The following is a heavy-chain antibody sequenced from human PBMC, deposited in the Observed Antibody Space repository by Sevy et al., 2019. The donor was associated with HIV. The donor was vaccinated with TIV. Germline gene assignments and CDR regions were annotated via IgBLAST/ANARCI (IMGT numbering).Heavy chain of an antibody. D-gene: IGHD2-15*01. CDR3: ARGEGYCSGGSCYSIDY. Sequence: ASMKVSCKASGGTFSSYAISWVRQAPGQGLEWMGGIIPIFGTANYAQKFQGRVTITADESTSTAYMELSSLRSEDTAVYYCARGEGYCSGGSCYSIDYWGQGTLVTVSS. J-gene: IGHJ4*02. CDR1: GGTFSSYA. CDR2: IIPIFGTA. V-gene: IGHV1-69*13.